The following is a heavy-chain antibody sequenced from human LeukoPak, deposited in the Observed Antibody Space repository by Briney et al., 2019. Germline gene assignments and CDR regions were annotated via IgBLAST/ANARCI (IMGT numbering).Heavy chain of an antibody. D-gene: IGHD6-13*01. CDR1: GLTFSSYA. CDR3: AKPPRWQQLPRFDY. V-gene: IGHV3-23*01. J-gene: IGHJ4*02. Sequence: PGGSLRLSCAASGLTFSSYAMSWVRQAPGKGLEWVSAISGSGGSTYYADSVKGRFTISRDNSKNTLYLQMNSLRAEDTAVYYCAKPPRWQQLPRFDYWGQGTLVTVSS. CDR2: ISGSGGST.